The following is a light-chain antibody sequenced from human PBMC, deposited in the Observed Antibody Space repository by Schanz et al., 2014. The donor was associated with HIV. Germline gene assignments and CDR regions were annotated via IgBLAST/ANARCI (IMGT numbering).Light chain of an antibody. CDR3: QHYSTSPIT. CDR2: GAS. CDR1: QTISRY. Sequence: EIVLTQSPATLSLSPGEGATLSCRASQTISRYLAWYQQKPGQAPRLLIYGASSRATGIPDRFSGSGSGTVFTLTISRLEPEDFAVFYCQHYSTSPITFGQGTRLEIK. J-gene: IGKJ5*01. V-gene: IGKV3-20*01.